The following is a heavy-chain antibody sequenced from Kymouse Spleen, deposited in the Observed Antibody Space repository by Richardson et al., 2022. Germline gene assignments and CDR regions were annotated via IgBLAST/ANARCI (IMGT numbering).Heavy chain of an antibody. Sequence: EVQLVESGGGLVQPGGSLRLSCAASGFTFSDHYMDWVRQAPGKGLEWVGRTRNKANSYTTEYAASVKGRFTISRDDSKNSLYLQMNSLKTEDTAVYYCARGRITMVRGDYYYYGMDVWGQGTTVTVSS. V-gene: IGHV3-72*01. J-gene: IGHJ6*02. CDR1: GFTFSDHY. CDR3: ARGRITMVRGDYYYYGMDV. CDR2: TRNKANSYTT. D-gene: IGHD3-10*01.